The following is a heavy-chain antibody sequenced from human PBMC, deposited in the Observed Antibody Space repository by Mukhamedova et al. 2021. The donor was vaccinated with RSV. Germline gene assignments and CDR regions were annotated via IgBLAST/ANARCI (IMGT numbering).Heavy chain of an antibody. CDR2: TI. J-gene: IGHJ4*02. Sequence: TIHYTDSVKGRFTISRDNARNSLYLQVNSLRDEDTAVYYCARGYSGGDSLFDYWGQGTLVTVSS. CDR3: ARGYSGGDSLFDY. V-gene: IGHV3-48*02. D-gene: IGHD1-26*01.